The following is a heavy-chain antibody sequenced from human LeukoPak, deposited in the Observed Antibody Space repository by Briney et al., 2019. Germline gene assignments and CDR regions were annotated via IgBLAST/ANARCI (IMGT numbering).Heavy chain of an antibody. V-gene: IGHV4-39*01. D-gene: IGHD2-15*01. CDR2: IYYSGST. J-gene: IGHJ5*02. CDR3: ARSVVAATGWFDP. Sequence: SETLSLTCTVSGGSISSSSYYWGWIRQPPGKGLEWIGCIYYSGSTYYNPSLKSRVTISVDTSKNQFSLKLSSVTAADTAVYYCARSVVAATGWFDPWGQGTLVTVSS. CDR1: GGSISSSSYY.